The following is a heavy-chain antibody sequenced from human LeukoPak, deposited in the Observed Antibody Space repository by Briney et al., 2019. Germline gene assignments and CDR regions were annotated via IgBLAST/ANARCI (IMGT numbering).Heavy chain of an antibody. J-gene: IGHJ4*02. CDR3: VRNAGDY. CDR2: IYYSGST. D-gene: IGHD6-13*01. V-gene: IGHV4-59*01. CDR1: GGSIGSYY. Sequence: PSETLSLTCTISGGSIGSYYWSWIRQPPGKGLEWIGYIYYSGSTNYNPSLKSRVTMSVDTSKNQFSLKLSSVTAADTAVYYCVRNAGDYWGQGTLVTVSP.